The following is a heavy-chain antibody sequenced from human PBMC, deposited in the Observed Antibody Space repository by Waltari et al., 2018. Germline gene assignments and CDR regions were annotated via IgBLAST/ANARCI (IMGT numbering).Heavy chain of an antibody. V-gene: IGHV3-23*04. CDR1: GFTFSSYA. J-gene: IGHJ4*02. CDR3: AKALHGVLRFSFYYFDY. D-gene: IGHD3-3*01. Sequence: EVQLVESGGGLVQPGGSLRLSCAASGFTFSSYAMSWVRQAPGQGLEWVSAISGSGGSTDYADSVKGRFTISRDNSKNTLYLQMNSLRAEDTAVYYCAKALHGVLRFSFYYFDYWGQGTLVTVSS. CDR2: ISGSGGST.